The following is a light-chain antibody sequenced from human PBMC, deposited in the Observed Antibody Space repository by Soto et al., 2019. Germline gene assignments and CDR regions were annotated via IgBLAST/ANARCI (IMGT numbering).Light chain of an antibody. CDR2: GAS. J-gene: IGKJ1*01. Sequence: EIVMTQSPATLSVSPGERATLSCRASQSVSSNLAWYQQKPGQAPRLLIYGASSRATGIPDRFSGSGSGTDFTLTTSRLEPEDFAVYYCQQYGSSPTLFAHATQVDI. CDR3: QQYGSSPTL. V-gene: IGKV3-20*01. CDR1: QSVSSN.